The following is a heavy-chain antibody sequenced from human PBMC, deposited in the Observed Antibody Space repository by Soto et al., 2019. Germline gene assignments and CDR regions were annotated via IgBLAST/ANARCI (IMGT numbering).Heavy chain of an antibody. CDR3: ARRRRIEAGMDV. Sequence: PSETLSLTCAVYGGSFSGYYWSWIRQPPGKGLEWIGEINHSGSTNYNPSLKSRVTISVDTSKNQFSLKLSSVTAADTAVYYCARRRRIEAGMDVWGQGPTVTVSS. CDR1: GGSFSGYY. CDR2: INHSGST. J-gene: IGHJ6*02. V-gene: IGHV4-34*01. D-gene: IGHD6-25*01.